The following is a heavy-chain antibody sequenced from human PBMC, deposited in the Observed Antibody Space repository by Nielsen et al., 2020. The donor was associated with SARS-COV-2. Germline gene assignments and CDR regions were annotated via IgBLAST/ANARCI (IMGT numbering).Heavy chain of an antibody. CDR2: INPYSGGT. CDR1: GYTFTDYY. D-gene: IGHD3-3*01. V-gene: IGHV1-2*06. J-gene: IGHJ4*02. Sequence: ASVKVSCKASGYTFTDYYIHWVRQAPGQGLEWMGRINPYSGGTNYAQKFQGTVTMTRDASISTVYMELNSLRSEDTAVYYCARDPNKHYDFWRGMPYFDYWGQGTLVTVSS. CDR3: ARDPNKHYDFWRGMPYFDY.